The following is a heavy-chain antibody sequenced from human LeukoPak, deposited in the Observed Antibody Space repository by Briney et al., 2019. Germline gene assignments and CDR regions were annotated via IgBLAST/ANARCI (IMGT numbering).Heavy chain of an antibody. Sequence: SETLSLTCAVYGGSFSGYYWSWIRQPPGKGLEWIGEINHSGSTNYNPSLKSRVTVSVDTSKNQFSLKLSSVTAADTAVYYCARRTGFWSGYSFDYWGQGTLVTVSS. CDR1: GGSFSGYY. J-gene: IGHJ4*02. CDR3: ARRTGFWSGYSFDY. V-gene: IGHV4-34*01. D-gene: IGHD3-3*01. CDR2: INHSGST.